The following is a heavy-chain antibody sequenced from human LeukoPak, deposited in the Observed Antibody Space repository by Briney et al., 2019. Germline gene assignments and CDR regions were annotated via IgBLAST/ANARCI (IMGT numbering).Heavy chain of an antibody. CDR1: GYTFTSYG. D-gene: IGHD2-21*02. Sequence: GSVKVSCKASGYTFTSYGISWVRQAPGQGLEWMGWISAYNGNTNYAQKLPGRVTMTTYTSTSTAYMGLRSLRSDDTAVYYWARDLDSYWGGDCYSDYWGQGTLVTVSS. CDR3: ARDLDSYWGGDCYSDY. CDR2: ISAYNGNT. V-gene: IGHV1-18*01. J-gene: IGHJ4*02.